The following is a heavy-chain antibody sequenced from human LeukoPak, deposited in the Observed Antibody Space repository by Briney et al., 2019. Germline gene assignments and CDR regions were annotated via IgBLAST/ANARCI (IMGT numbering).Heavy chain of an antibody. V-gene: IGHV4-38-2*02. D-gene: IGHD3-3*01. CDR2: IYHSGST. J-gene: IGHJ4*02. Sequence: PSETLSLPCTVSGYSISSGYYWGWIRQPPGKGLEWIGSIYHSGSTYFNPSLKSRVTISVDTSKNQFSLKLSSVTAADTAVYYCASLIYDPVRTFDYWGQGTLVTVSS. CDR1: GYSISSGYY. CDR3: ASLIYDPVRTFDY.